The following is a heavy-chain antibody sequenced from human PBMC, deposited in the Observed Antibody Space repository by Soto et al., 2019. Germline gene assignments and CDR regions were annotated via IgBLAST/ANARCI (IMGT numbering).Heavy chain of an antibody. CDR3: ARQDTGYSSSWYGGLLDY. CDR1: GFTFSSYE. Sequence: ESGGGLVQPGGSLRLSCAASGFTFSSYEMNWVRQAPGKGLEWVSYISSSGSTIYNADSVKGRFTISRDNAKNSMYLQMNSLRAEDTAVYYCARQDTGYSSSWYGGLLDYWGQGTLVTVSS. J-gene: IGHJ4*02. D-gene: IGHD6-13*01. V-gene: IGHV3-48*03. CDR2: ISSSGSTI.